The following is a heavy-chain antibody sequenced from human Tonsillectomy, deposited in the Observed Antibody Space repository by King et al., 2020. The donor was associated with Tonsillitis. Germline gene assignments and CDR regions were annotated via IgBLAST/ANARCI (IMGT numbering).Heavy chain of an antibody. CDR3: ARGAAYYYDSSGYYYFDY. V-gene: IGHV1-46*03. Sequence: VQLVQSGAEVKKPGASVKVSCKASGYTFTSYYLHWVRQAPGQGLEWRGIINPSAGSPSYAQHFQGRVTMTRDTSTSTVYMELDSLRSDDTAVYYCARGAAYYYDSSGYYYFDYWGQGTLVTVSS. D-gene: IGHD3-22*01. J-gene: IGHJ4*02. CDR2: INPSAGSP. CDR1: GYTFTSYY.